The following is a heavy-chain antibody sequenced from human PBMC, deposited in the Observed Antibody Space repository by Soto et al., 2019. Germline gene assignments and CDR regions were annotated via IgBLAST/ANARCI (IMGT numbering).Heavy chain of an antibody. D-gene: IGHD2-2*01. V-gene: IGHV3-21*01. CDR3: ARYQVRSTSYYGMDV. J-gene: IGHJ6*02. Sequence: PGGSLRLSCAASGFTFSSYSMNWVRQAPGKGLEWVSSISSSSSYIYYADSVKGRFAISRDNAKNSLYLQMNSLRAEDTAVYYCARYQVRSTSYYGMDVWGQGTTVTVSS. CDR2: ISSSSSYI. CDR1: GFTFSSYS.